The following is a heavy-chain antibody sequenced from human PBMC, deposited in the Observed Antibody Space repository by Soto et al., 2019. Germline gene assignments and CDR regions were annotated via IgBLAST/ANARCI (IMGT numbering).Heavy chain of an antibody. Sequence: GGSLRLSCAASGFTFSSYDMRWARQATGKGLEWVSGIGAAGDTNYPDSVKGRFTISRENAKNSLYLQMNSLRAGDTAVYYCVAYNRGLDVWGQGTTVTVSS. D-gene: IGHD1-1*01. CDR2: IGAAGDT. CDR1: GFTFSSYD. CDR3: VAYNRGLDV. V-gene: IGHV3-13*04. J-gene: IGHJ6*02.